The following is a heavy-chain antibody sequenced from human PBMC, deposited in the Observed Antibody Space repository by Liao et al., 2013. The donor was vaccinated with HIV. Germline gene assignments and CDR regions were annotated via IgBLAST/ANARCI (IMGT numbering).Heavy chain of an antibody. CDR1: GGSFSGYY. Sequence: QVQLQQWGAGLLKPSETLSLTCAVYGGSFSGYYWSWIRQPPGKGLEWIGEINHSGSTNYNPSLKSRVTVSVDASKKQFSLTLTSVTAADTAVYYCARGQGDYGGNSGRLDYWDQGALVTVSS. D-gene: IGHD4-23*01. CDR2: INHSGST. V-gene: IGHV4-34*01. CDR3: ARGQGDYGGNSGRLDY. J-gene: IGHJ4*02.